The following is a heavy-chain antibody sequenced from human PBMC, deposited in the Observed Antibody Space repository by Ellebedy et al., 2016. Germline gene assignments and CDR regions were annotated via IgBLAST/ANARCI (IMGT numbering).Heavy chain of an antibody. CDR2: IKNDESEK. J-gene: IGHJ4*02. D-gene: IGHD3-10*01. CDR3: ARYGLSGTFDY. Sequence: GESLKISCAVSGFTVSTNYMSWVRQAPGQGLEWVANIKNDESEKYFVDSVKGRFTISRDNAKNSVYLQMSSLRAEDTAVYYCARYGLSGTFDYWGQGTPVTVSS. CDR1: GFTVSTNY. V-gene: IGHV3-7*03.